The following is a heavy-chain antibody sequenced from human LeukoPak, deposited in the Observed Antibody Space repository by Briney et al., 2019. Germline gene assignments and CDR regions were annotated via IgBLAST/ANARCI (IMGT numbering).Heavy chain of an antibody. CDR1: GFTFSKYW. J-gene: IGHJ4*02. CDR3: ATKQWLAPPPDS. D-gene: IGHD6-19*01. Sequence: GGSLRLSCAASGFTFSKYWMLWVRQATGKGLESVSRINTDGTGTTYADSVKGRFTVSRDNADNTMSLQMNSVRDEDTAVYYCATKQWLAPPPDSWGQGTPVTVSS. CDR2: INTDGTGT. V-gene: IGHV3-74*01.